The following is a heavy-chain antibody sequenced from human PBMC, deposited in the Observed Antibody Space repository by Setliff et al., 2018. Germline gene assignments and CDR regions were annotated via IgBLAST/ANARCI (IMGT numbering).Heavy chain of an antibody. CDR2: ISAYNGNT. V-gene: IGHV1-18*01. CDR1: GYTFTSYG. D-gene: IGHD3-9*01. J-gene: IGHJ6*02. Sequence: GASVKVSCKASGYTFTSYGISWVRQAPGQGLEWMGWISAYNGNTNYVQKLQGRVTMTTDTSTSTAYMELRSLRSDDTAVYYCARVLEPNYDILTGYYYYYYYGMDVWGQGTTVTVSS. CDR3: ARVLEPNYDILTGYYYYYYYGMDV.